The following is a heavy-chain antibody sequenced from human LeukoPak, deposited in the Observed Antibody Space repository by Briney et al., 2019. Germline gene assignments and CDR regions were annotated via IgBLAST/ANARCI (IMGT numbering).Heavy chain of an antibody. CDR1: GGSFSGYY. J-gene: IGHJ4*02. D-gene: IGHD4-17*01. Sequence: PSETLSLTCAVYGGSFSGYYWSWIRQPPGKGLEWIGEINHSGSTNYNPSLKSRVTISVDTSKNQFSLKLSSVTAADTAVYYCATLRTGLFDYWGQGTLVTVSS. V-gene: IGHV4-34*01. CDR3: ATLRTGLFDY. CDR2: INHSGST.